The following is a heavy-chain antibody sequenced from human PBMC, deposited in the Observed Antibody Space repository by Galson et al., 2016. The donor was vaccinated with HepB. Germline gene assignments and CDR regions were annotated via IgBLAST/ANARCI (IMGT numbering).Heavy chain of an antibody. CDR2: ISSSSSTI. CDR3: AREGAIFGVVTNWFDP. D-gene: IGHD3-3*01. Sequence: SLRLSCAASGFTFSSYSMNWVRQAPGKGLEWVSYISSSSSTIYYADSVKGRFTISRDNAKNSLYLQMNSLRAEDTAVYYCAREGAIFGVVTNWFDPWGQGTLVTVSP. J-gene: IGHJ5*02. V-gene: IGHV3-48*01. CDR1: GFTFSSYS.